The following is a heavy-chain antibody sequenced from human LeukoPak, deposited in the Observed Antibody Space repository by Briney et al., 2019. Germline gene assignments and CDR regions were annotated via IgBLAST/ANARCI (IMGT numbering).Heavy chain of an antibody. J-gene: IGHJ4*02. CDR2: IIPIFGTA. D-gene: IGHD2-15*01. CDR3: ARVYPRYCSGGSCYFDY. V-gene: IGHV1-69*13. CDR1: GGTSSSYA. Sequence: ASVKVSCKASGGTSSSYAISWVRQAPGQGLEWMGGIIPIFGTANYAQKFQGRVTITADESTSTAYMELSSLRSEDTAVYYCARVYPRYCSGGSCYFDYWGQGALVTVSS.